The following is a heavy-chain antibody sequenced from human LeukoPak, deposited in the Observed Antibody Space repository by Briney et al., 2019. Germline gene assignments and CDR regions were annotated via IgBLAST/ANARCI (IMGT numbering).Heavy chain of an antibody. Sequence: GGSLRLSCAASGFTFSTYSLNWVRQAPGKGLEWVSYISSTGSNIYYADSVKGRFTISRDNAKNSLYLLMNSLRTEDTAVYYCAATYYYDGSGDYWGQGTLVTVSS. CDR2: ISSTGSNI. CDR1: GFTFSTYS. CDR3: AATYYYDGSGDY. D-gene: IGHD3-22*01. V-gene: IGHV3-48*04. J-gene: IGHJ4*02.